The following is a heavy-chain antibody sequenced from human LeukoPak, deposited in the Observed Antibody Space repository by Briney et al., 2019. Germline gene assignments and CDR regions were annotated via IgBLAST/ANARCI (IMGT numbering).Heavy chain of an antibody. V-gene: IGHV4-31*11. CDR2: IYYSGST. D-gene: IGHD1-26*01. J-gene: IGHJ4*02. CDR3: ARTIGATQIDY. CDR1: GGSFSGYY. Sequence: SETLSLTCAVYGGSFSGYYWSWIRQHPGKGLGWTGYIYYSGSTYYNPSLKSRVTISVDTSKDQFSLKLSSVTAADTAVYYCARTIGATQIDYWGQGTLVTVSS.